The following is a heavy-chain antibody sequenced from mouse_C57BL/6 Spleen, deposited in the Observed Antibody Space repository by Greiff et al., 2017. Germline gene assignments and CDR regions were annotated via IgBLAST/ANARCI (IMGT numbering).Heavy chain of an antibody. J-gene: IGHJ1*03. CDR2: IYPGSGST. CDR1: GYTFTSYW. CDR3: ARSGYGSSPSYWYFDV. D-gene: IGHD1-1*01. V-gene: IGHV1-55*01. Sequence: VQLQQPGAELVKPGASVKMSCKASGYTFTSYWITWVKQRPGQGLEWIGDIYPGSGSTNYNEKFKSKATLTVDTSSSTAYMQLSSLTSEDSAVYYCARSGYGSSPSYWYFDVWGTGTTVTVSS.